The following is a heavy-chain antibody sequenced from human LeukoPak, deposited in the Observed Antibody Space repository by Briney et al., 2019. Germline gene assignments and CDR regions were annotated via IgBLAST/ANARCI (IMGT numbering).Heavy chain of an antibody. CDR2: IYHSGST. CDR1: GGSISSGGYS. J-gene: IGHJ4*02. CDR3: ARVVVGAIDY. Sequence: KASETLSLTCAVSGGSISSGGYSWGWIRQPPGKGLEWIGYIYHSGSTYYNPSLKSRVTISVDRSKNQFSLKLSSVTAADTAVYYCARVVVGAIDYWGQGTLVTVSS. D-gene: IGHD1-26*01. V-gene: IGHV4-30-2*01.